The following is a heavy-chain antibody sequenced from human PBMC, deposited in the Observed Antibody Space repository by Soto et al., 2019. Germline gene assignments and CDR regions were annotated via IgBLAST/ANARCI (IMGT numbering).Heavy chain of an antibody. Sequence: QVQLVQSGAEVKKPGSSVTVSCKASGGTFSSYTFNWVRQAPGQGLEWIGRIIPILDISSYTQKFQDRVTMTADNSTNTAHMELSRLTSEDTAVYYCASYLGISSNGRTPDWGKGTTVTVSS. CDR3: ASYLGISSNGRTPD. V-gene: IGHV1-69*02. J-gene: IGHJ6*03. CDR2: IIPILDIS. D-gene: IGHD2-2*01. CDR1: GGTFSSYT.